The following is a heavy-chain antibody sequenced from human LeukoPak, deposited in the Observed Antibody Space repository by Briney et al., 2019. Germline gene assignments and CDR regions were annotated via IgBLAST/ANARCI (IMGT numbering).Heavy chain of an antibody. V-gene: IGHV1-2*02. Sequence: ASVKVSCKASGGTFSSYAISWVRQAPGQGLEWMGWINPNSGGTNYAQKFQGRVTMTRDTSISTAYMELSRLRSDDTAVYYCARVRGSSYYYDSSGYTNYFDYWGQGTLVTVSS. CDR3: ARVRGSSYYYDSSGYTNYFDY. CDR1: GGTFSSYA. CDR2: INPNSGGT. J-gene: IGHJ4*02. D-gene: IGHD3-22*01.